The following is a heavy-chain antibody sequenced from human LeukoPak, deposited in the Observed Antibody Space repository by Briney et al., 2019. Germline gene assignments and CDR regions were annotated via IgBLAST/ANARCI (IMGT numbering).Heavy chain of an antibody. D-gene: IGHD5-18*01. V-gene: IGHV4-59*01. CDR1: GGSISSYY. CDR2: IYYSGST. J-gene: IGHJ4*02. Sequence: SETLSLTCTVSGGSISSYYWSWFRQPPGKGLEWIGYIYYSGSTNYNPSLKSRVTISVDTSKNQFSLKLSSVTAADTAVYYCARYSYGTFDYWGQGTLVTVSS. CDR3: ARYSYGTFDY.